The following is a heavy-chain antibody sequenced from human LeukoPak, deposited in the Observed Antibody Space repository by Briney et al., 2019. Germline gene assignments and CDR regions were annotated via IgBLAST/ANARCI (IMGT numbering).Heavy chain of an antibody. J-gene: IGHJ4*02. CDR2: IYHSGST. D-gene: IGHD3-22*01. Sequence: SETLSLTCTVSHYSISSDYYWGWIRQPPGKGLEWIGSIYHSGSTYYNPSLKSRVTISVDTSKNQFSLKLTSVTAADTAVYYCARSSGYMSYWGQGTLVTVSS. V-gene: IGHV4-38-2*02. CDR3: ARSSGYMSY. CDR1: HYSISSDYY.